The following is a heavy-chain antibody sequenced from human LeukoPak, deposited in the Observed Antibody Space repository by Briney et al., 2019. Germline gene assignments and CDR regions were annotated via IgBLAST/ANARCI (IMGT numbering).Heavy chain of an antibody. CDR3: ARVGSYLVYYDAFDI. J-gene: IGHJ3*02. CDR1: GYTFTGYY. D-gene: IGHD1-26*01. V-gene: IGHV1-2*02. Sequence: ASVKVSCKASGYTFTGYYMHWVRQAPGQGLEWMGWVNPNSGGTNYAQKFQGRVTMTRDTSISTAYMELSRLRSDDTAVYYCARVGSYLVYYDAFDIWGQGTMVTVSS. CDR2: VNPNSGGT.